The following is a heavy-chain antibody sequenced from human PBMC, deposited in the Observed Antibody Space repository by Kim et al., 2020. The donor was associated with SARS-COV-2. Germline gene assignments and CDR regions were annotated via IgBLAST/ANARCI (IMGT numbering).Heavy chain of an antibody. CDR3: AREMVDTAMAPFDY. CDR1: GFTFSSYS. CDR2: ISSSSSYI. J-gene: IGHJ4*02. Sequence: GGSLRLSCAASGFTFSSYSMNWVRQAPGKGLEWVSSISSSSSYIYYADSVKGRFTISRDNAKNSLYLQMNSLRAEDTAVYYCAREMVDTAMAPFDYWGQGTLVTVSS. V-gene: IGHV3-21*01. D-gene: IGHD5-18*01.